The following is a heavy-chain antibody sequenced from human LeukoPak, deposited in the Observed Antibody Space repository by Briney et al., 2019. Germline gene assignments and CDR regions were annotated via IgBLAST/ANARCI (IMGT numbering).Heavy chain of an antibody. J-gene: IGHJ4*02. CDR2: IYPGDSDT. V-gene: IGHV5-51*01. Sequence: GESLKISCKGSGYSFTSYWIGWVRQMLGKGLEWMGIIYPGDSDTRYSPSFQGQVTISADKSISTAYLQWSSLKASDTAMYYCARTTAVERWLQFRQYYFDYWGQGTLVTVSS. CDR1: GYSFTSYW. CDR3: ARTTAVERWLQFRQYYFDY. D-gene: IGHD5-24*01.